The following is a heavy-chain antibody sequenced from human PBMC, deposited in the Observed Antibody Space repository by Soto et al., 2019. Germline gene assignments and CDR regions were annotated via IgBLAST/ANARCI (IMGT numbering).Heavy chain of an antibody. CDR3: ARQTQAAGPGRPGFDP. J-gene: IGHJ5*02. CDR2: IYYSGST. Sequence: TLXLSCPFSCCSISIGGYYWSWIRQHPGKGLEWIGYIYYSGSTYYNPSLKSRVTISVDTSKNQFSLKLSSVTAADTAVYYCARQTQAAGPGRPGFDPWGQGTLVTVSS. D-gene: IGHD6-13*01. CDR1: CCSISIGGYY. V-gene: IGHV4-31*03.